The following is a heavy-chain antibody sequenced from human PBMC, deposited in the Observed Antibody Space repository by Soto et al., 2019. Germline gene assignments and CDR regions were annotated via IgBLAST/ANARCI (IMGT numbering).Heavy chain of an antibody. J-gene: IGHJ4*02. Sequence: EVQLVESGGGLVQPGGSLRLSCAASGFTFSSYSMNWVRQAPGKGLEWVSYISSSSSTMYYADSVKGRFTISRDNAKNSLYLQMNSLRAEDTAVYYCARSLYEGVDYWGQGTLVTVSS. CDR3: ARSLYEGVDY. D-gene: IGHD3-16*01. V-gene: IGHV3-48*01. CDR1: GFTFSSYS. CDR2: ISSSSSTM.